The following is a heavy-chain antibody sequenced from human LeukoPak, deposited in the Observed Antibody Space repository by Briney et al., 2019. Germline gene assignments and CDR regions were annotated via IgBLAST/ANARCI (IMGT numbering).Heavy chain of an antibody. V-gene: IGHV4-4*07. J-gene: IGHJ3*02. CDR2: IYTSEST. Sequence: SETLSLTCTVSGGSISSYYWSWIRQPAGKGLGWIGRIYTSESTNYNPSLKSRVTISVDTSKNQFSLKLSSVTAADTAVYYCARGFADYGDYGVGFAFDIWGQGTMVTVSS. CDR1: GGSISSYY. D-gene: IGHD4-17*01. CDR3: ARGFADYGDYGVGFAFDI.